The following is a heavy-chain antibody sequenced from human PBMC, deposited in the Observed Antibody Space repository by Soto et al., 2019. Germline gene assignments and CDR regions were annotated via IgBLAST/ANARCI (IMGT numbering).Heavy chain of an antibody. J-gene: IGHJ4*02. D-gene: IGHD3-22*01. CDR3: SHLGPGGNGYYFDY. V-gene: IGHV2-5*02. CDR1: GFSLSTRGVH. CDR2: IYWDDDK. Sequence: SGPTLVNPTQTLTLICTFSGFSLSTRGVHVGWIRQSPGKALEWLALIYWDDDKRYRPSLKSRLAITKDTSKNQVVLTMTNMDPVDSGTYYCSHLGPGGNGYYFDYWGQGTLVTVSS.